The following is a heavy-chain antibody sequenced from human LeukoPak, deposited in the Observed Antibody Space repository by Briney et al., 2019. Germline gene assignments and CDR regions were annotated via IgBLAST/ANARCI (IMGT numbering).Heavy chain of an antibody. V-gene: IGHV4-30-4*01. Sequence: SETLSLTCTVSGGSVSSGDYYWSWIRQPPGKGLEWIGNIYYSWSTYSNPSLKRRATISLDTPKNQFSLKLNSATAADTAVYYCARAPTIMAPIESAFDIWGQGTMVTV. CDR2: IYYSWST. D-gene: IGHD5-12*01. J-gene: IGHJ3*02. CDR1: GGSVSSGDYY. CDR3: ARAPTIMAPIESAFDI.